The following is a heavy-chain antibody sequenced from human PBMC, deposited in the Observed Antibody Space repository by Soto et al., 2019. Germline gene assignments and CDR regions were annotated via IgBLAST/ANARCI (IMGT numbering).Heavy chain of an antibody. CDR2: INPSGGST. V-gene: IGHV1-46*01. Sequence: QVQLVPSGAEVKKPGASVKVSCKASGYTFTSYYMHWVRQAPGQGLEWMGIINPSGGSTRYAQKFQGRVTMTRDTSTSTVYMELRSLRSEATDVYYCARVGGRGYGDLNDAFDIWGQGTMVTVSS. CDR1: GYTFTSYY. D-gene: IGHD4-17*01. CDR3: ARVGGRGYGDLNDAFDI. J-gene: IGHJ3*02.